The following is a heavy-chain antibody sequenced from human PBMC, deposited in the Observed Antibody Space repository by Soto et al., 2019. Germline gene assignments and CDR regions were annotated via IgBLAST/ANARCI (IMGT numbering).Heavy chain of an antibody. J-gene: IGHJ3*02. CDR1: GYTFTSYG. Sequence: ASVKVSCKASGYTFTSYGISWVRQAPGQGLEWMGWISAYNGNTNYAQKLQGRATMTTDTSTSTAYMELRSLRSDDTAVYYCARDPSESGNSYDAFDIWGQGTMVTVSS. D-gene: IGHD2-15*01. CDR3: ARDPSESGNSYDAFDI. CDR2: ISAYNGNT. V-gene: IGHV1-18*01.